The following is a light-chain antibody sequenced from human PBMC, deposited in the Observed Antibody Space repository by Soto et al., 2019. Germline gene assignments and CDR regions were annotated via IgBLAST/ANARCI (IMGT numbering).Light chain of an antibody. Sequence: VLTQPPSASGTPGQRVTISCSGSSSNIGSNTVNWYQQLPGTAPKLLIYSNNQRPSGVPDRFSGSKSGTSASLAISGLQSEDEADYYCAAWDDSLNGHVVFGGGTKVTVL. V-gene: IGLV1-44*01. J-gene: IGLJ2*01. CDR2: SNN. CDR1: SSNIGSNT. CDR3: AAWDDSLNGHVV.